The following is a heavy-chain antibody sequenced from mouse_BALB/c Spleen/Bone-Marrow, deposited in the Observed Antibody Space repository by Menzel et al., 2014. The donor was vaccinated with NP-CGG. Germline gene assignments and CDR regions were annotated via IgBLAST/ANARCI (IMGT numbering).Heavy chain of an antibody. CDR1: GFTFSTYG. Sequence: EVKLVESGGDLVKPGGSLKLSCAASGFTFSTYGMSWVRQTPDKRLEWVATISSGGGYTYYPDSVKGRFTISRDNANNTLYLQMSSLKSEDTAMYYCTRQRNWDYYAMDYWGQGTPVTVSS. D-gene: IGHD4-1*01. J-gene: IGHJ4*01. CDR2: ISSGGGYT. V-gene: IGHV5-6*02. CDR3: TRQRNWDYYAMDY.